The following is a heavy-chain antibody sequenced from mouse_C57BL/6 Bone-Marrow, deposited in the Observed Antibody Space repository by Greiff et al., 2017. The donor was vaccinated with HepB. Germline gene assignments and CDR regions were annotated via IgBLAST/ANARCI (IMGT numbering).Heavy chain of an antibody. CDR2: INDSGST. J-gene: IGHJ1*03. D-gene: IGHD4-1*01. V-gene: IGHV3-8*01. CDR1: GYSITSDY. CDR3: ARVGRRYWYFDV. Sequence: VQLKESGPGLAKPSQTLSLTCSVTGYSITSDYWNWIRKFPGNKLEYMGYINDSGSTYYNPSLKSRISITRDTSKDQYYLKLNSVTTEDTATYYCARVGRRYWYFDVWGTGTTVTVSS.